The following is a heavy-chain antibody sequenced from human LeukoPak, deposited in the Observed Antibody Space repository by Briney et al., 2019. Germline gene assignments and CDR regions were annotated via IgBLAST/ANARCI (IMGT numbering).Heavy chain of an antibody. V-gene: IGHV4-4*07. J-gene: IGHJ6*03. D-gene: IGHD6-6*01. CDR1: RGSISNFY. Sequence: SETLSLTCTVSRGSISNFYWSWVRQPAGKGLEWVGHVFTSGTTNYNPSLKSRVTMSIDTSKNQFSLKLSSVTAADTAVYYCARDWGVSARPGYMDVWGKGTTVTVSS. CDR2: VFTSGTT. CDR3: ARDWGVSARPGYMDV.